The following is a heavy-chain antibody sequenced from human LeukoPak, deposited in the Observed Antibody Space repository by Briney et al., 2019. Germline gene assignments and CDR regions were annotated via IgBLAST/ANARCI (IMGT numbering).Heavy chain of an antibody. CDR1: GGSFSGYY. CDR2: INHSGNT. J-gene: IGHJ4*02. Sequence: SETLSLTCAVYGGSFSGYYWSWIRQPPGKGLEWIGEINHSGNTNYNPSLKSRVTISVDTSKNQFSLKLSSVTAADTAVYYCARRGSRTSCYTLRGQGTLVTVSS. CDR3: ARRGSRTSCYTL. D-gene: IGHD2-2*02. V-gene: IGHV4-34*01.